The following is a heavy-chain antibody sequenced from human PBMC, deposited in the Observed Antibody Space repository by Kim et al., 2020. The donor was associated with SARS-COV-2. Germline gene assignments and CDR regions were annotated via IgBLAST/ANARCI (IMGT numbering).Heavy chain of an antibody. CDR2: IYGSGDT. J-gene: IGHJ4*02. CDR3: AREDINTHKTLHY. CDR1: GVTVNSNY. V-gene: IGHV3-66*01. D-gene: IGHD2-15*01. Sequence: GGSLRLSCAVSGVTVNSNYINWVRQAPGKGLEWVSVIYGSGDTDYADSVRGRFTLSRDFSKNTVFLQLNDLAVDDTAVYFCAREDINTHKTLHYWGQGTTVIVSS.